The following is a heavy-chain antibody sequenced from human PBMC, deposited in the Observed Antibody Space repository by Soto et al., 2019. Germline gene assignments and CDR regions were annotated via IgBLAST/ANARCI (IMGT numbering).Heavy chain of an antibody. CDR1: GYTFTSYD. CDR2: MNPNSGNT. Sequence: QVQLVQSGAEVKKPGASVKVSCKASGYTFTSYDINWVRQATGQGLEWMGWMNPNSGNTGYAQKFQGRVTMTRNTSTSTADMELRRLRSDDMTVYYCARKKSSGMDVWGQGTRVTVSS. V-gene: IGHV1-8*01. J-gene: IGHJ6*02. CDR3: ARKKSSGMDV.